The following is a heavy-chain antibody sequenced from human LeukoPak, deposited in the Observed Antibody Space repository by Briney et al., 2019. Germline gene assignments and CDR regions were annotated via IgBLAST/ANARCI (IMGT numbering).Heavy chain of an antibody. V-gene: IGHV3-11*01. J-gene: IGHJ6*03. CDR3: ARGHDYGDYYYYYYMDV. Sequence: PGGSLRLSCAASGFTFSDYYMSWIRQAPGKGLEWVSYISSSGSTIYYADSVKGRFTISRDNAKNSLYLQMNSLRAEDTAVHYCARGHDYGDYYYYYYMDVWGKGTTVTVSS. CDR1: GFTFSDYY. CDR2: ISSSGSTI. D-gene: IGHD4-17*01.